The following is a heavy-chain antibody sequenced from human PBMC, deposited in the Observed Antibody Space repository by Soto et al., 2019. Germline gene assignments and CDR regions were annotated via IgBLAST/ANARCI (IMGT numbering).Heavy chain of an antibody. CDR1: GFTFSSYS. Sequence: PGGSLRLSCAASGFTFSSYSMNWVRQAPGKGLEWVSSISSSSSYIYYADSVKGRFTISRDNAKNPLYLQMNSLRAEDTAVYYCASSITIFARTPDDYWGQGTLVTVSS. V-gene: IGHV3-21*01. CDR3: ASSITIFARTPDDY. D-gene: IGHD3-3*01. J-gene: IGHJ4*02. CDR2: ISSSSSYI.